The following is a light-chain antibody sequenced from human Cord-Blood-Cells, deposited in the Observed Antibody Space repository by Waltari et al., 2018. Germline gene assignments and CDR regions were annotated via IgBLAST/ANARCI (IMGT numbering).Light chain of an antibody. CDR2: GAS. J-gene: IGKJ2*01. V-gene: IGKV3-20*01. CDR3: QQYGRSPYT. Sequence: IVLTPSPGTLSLSPERRATLSCRASQSVSSSYLARYQQKPGQAPRLLIYGASSRATGIPDRFSGSGSGTEFTLTISRLEPEDFAGDYCQQYGRSPYTFGQGTKLENK. CDR1: QSVSSSY.